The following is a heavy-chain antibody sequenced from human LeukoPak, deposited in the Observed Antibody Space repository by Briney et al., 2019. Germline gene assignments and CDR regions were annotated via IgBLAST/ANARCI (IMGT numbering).Heavy chain of an antibody. CDR2: IYYSGST. CDR3: AREPHYGDYIGWFDP. V-gene: IGHV4-30-4*01. J-gene: IGHJ5*02. CDR1: GGSISSGDYY. Sequence: SETLSLTCTVSGGSISSGDYYWSWIRQPPGKGLEWIGYIYYSGSTYYNPSLKSRVTISVDTSKNQFSLKLSSVTAADTAVYYCAREPHYGDYIGWFDPWGQGTLVTVSS. D-gene: IGHD4-17*01.